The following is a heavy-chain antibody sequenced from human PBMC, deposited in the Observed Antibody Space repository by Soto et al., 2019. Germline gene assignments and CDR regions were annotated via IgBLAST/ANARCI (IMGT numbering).Heavy chain of an antibody. J-gene: IGHJ6*02. Sequence: PGGSLRLSCAASGFTFSSYAMNWVRQAPGKGLEWVSTISGSGGTTSYADSVKGRFTISRDNSKNTLNLQMNSLRAEDTAVYYCAKGINPRSYFYGMDVWGQGTTVTVSS. CDR3: AKGINPRSYFYGMDV. D-gene: IGHD3-10*01. CDR2: ISGSGGTT. CDR1: GFTFSSYA. V-gene: IGHV3-23*01.